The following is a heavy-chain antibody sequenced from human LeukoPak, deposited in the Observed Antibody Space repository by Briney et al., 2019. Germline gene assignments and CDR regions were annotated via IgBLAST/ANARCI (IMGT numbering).Heavy chain of an antibody. CDR2: ISAYNGNT. CDR3: ARDSGGYSYGYPFDY. V-gene: IGHV1-18*01. Sequence: ASVKVSCKASGYTFTSYGISWVRQAPGQGLEWMGWISAYNGNTNYAQKLQGRVTMTTDTSTSTAYMELRSLRSDDTAVYYCARDSGGYSYGYPFDYWGQGTLVTVSS. J-gene: IGHJ4*02. CDR1: GYTFTSYG. D-gene: IGHD5-18*01.